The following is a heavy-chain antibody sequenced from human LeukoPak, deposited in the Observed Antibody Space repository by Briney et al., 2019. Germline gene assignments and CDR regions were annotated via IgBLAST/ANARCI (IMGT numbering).Heavy chain of an antibody. D-gene: IGHD6-19*01. CDR1: GGSISSSSYY. Sequence: SETLSLTCTVSGGSISSSSYYWGWIRQPPGKGLEWIGSIYYSGSTYYNPSLKSRVTISVDTSKNQFSLKLSSVTAADTAVYYCARVWLVPPNDVDNWFDPWGQETLVTVSS. V-gene: IGHV4-39*07. J-gene: IGHJ5*02. CDR2: IYYSGST. CDR3: ARVWLVPPNDVDNWFDP.